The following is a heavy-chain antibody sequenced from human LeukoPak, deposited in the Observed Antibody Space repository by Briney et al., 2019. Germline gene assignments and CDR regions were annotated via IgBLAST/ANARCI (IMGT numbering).Heavy chain of an antibody. CDR3: ARGGKYYYGSSGTLTYGMDV. CDR2: INPNSGGT. D-gene: IGHD3-22*01. V-gene: IGHV1-2*04. Sequence: GASVKVSCKSSGYTFTGYYMHWVRQAPGQGLEWMGWINPNSGGTNYAQKFQGWVTMTRDTSISTAYMELSRLRSDDTAVYYCARGGKYYYGSSGTLTYGMDVWGQGTTVTVSS. CDR1: GYTFTGYY. J-gene: IGHJ6*02.